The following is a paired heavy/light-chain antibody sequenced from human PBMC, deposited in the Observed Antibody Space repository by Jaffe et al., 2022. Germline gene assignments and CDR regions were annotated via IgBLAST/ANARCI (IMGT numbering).Heavy chain of an antibody. CDR3: ARGGYSGYGFGFDT. J-gene: IGHJ5*02. D-gene: IGHD5-12*01. CDR2: ISSSSYNYI. Sequence: LVESGGGRVKPGESLRLSCDASGFTFSSYDMNWVRQAPGKGLEWVSTISSSSYNYIYYADSVRGRFTISRDNAQNFLYLQMDSLRAEDTAIYFCARGGYSGYGFGFDTWGQGTLVTVSS. CDR1: GFTFSSYD. V-gene: IGHV3-21*01.
Light chain of an antibody. CDR2: NAS. J-gene: IGKJ2*01. Sequence: EIVMTQSPAILSVSPGERVTLSCRASQSIARDLAWYQQKPGQAPRLLIHNASNRPTGIPDRFSGSGSGTDFTLTISSLQSEDFAVYYCQVYNNRPQQNDHWPPYTFGQGTRLDIK. CDR3: QVYNNRPQQNDHWPPYT. V-gene: IGKV3D-15*01. CDR1: QSIARD.